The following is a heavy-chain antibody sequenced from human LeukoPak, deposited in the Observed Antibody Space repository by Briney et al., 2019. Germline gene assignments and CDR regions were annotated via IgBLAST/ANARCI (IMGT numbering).Heavy chain of an antibody. CDR1: GFTFSSYA. J-gene: IGHJ6*02. Sequence: GGSLRLSCAASGFTFSSYAMSWVRQAPGKGLEWVSAISGSGGSTYYADSVKGRFTISRDNSKSTLYLQMNSLRAEDTAVYYCAKGGYDYVWGSYRYGYYYYYGMDVWGQGTTVTVSS. D-gene: IGHD3-16*02. V-gene: IGHV3-23*01. CDR2: ISGSGGST. CDR3: AKGGYDYVWGSYRYGYYYYYGMDV.